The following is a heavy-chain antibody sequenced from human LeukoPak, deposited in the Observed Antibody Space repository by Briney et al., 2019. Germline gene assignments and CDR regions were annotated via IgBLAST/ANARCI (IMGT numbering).Heavy chain of an antibody. D-gene: IGHD6-6*01. CDR2: MNPNSGNT. CDR3: AREGISIAATDY. CDR1: GYTFTSYD. Sequence: ASVKVSCKASGYTFTSYDINWVRQATGQGLEWMGWMNPNSGNTGYAQKFQGRVTMTRNTSISTAYMELSSLRSEDTAVYYCAREGISIAATDYWGQGTLVTVSS. V-gene: IGHV1-8*01. J-gene: IGHJ4*02.